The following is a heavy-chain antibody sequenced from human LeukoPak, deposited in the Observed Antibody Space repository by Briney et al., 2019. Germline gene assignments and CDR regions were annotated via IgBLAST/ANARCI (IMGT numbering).Heavy chain of an antibody. J-gene: IGHJ4*02. CDR1: GFTFGNYA. CDR3: AGGQTYYYDTSGHYPLDY. CDR2: ISNSAVTT. D-gene: IGHD3-22*01. V-gene: IGHV3-23*01. Sequence: GGSLRLSCAASGFTFGNYAMSWVRQAPGKGLEWVSGISNSAVTTYYADSVKGRFTISRDNAKNSLYLQMSSLRAEDTAVYYCAGGQTYYYDTSGHYPLDYWGQGTLVTVSS.